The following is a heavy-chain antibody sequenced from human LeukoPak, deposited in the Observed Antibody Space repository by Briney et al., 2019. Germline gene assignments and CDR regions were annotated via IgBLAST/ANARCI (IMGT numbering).Heavy chain of an antibody. Sequence: GGSLRLSCAASGFTFSSFGMHWVRQAPGKGLEWVAVLSYDGSNRYYADSVKGRFTISRDNSKNTLYLQMNSLRAEDTAVYYCAKDASTVTLHADYWGQGTLVTVSS. CDR2: LSYDGSNR. J-gene: IGHJ4*02. CDR3: AKDASTVTLHADY. D-gene: IGHD4-17*01. V-gene: IGHV3-30*18. CDR1: GFTFSSFG.